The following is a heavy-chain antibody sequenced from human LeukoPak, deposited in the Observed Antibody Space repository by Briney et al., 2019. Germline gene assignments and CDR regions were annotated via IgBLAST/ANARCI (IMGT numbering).Heavy chain of an antibody. Sequence: PGGSLRLSCAASGFTFSSYGMHWDRQAPGKGLEWVAVIWNDGSNKYYADSVKGRFTISRDNSKNTLYLQMNSLRADDTAVYYWGRAAEKFCSTIRFFFDYGARGPLVPVSS. CDR3: GRAAEKFCSTIRFFFDY. V-gene: IGHV3-33*01. D-gene: IGHD2-2*01. J-gene: IGHJ4*02. CDR2: IWNDGSNK. CDR1: GFTFSSYG.